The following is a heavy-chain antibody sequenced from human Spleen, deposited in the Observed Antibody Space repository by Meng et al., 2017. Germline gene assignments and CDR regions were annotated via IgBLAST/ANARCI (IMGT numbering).Heavy chain of an antibody. D-gene: IGHD4-11*01. Sequence: QVQLQESGPGLVRPSETLSLTCTVSGGSVSSGSYYWSWIRQPPGKGLEWIGYIYYSGSTKYNPSLKSRVTISIDTSKNQFSLKLSSVTAADTAVYYCARGPTTMAHDFDYWGQGTLVTVSS. CDR2: IYYSGST. CDR1: GGSVSSGSYY. CDR3: ARGPTTMAHDFDY. V-gene: IGHV4-61*01. J-gene: IGHJ4*02.